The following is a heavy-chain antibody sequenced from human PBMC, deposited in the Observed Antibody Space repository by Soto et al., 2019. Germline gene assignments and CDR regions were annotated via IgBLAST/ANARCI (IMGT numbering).Heavy chain of an antibody. CDR1: GFTFDDYT. CDR2: ISWDGGST. D-gene: IGHD6-13*01. CDR3: AKDRYSSSWGYFDY. J-gene: IGHJ4*02. V-gene: IGHV3-43*01. Sequence: GGSLRLSCAPSGFTFDDYTMHWVRQAPGKGLEWVSLISWDGGSTYYADSVKGRFTISRDNSKNSLYLQMNSLRTEDTALYYCAKDRYSSSWGYFDYWGQGTLVTVSS.